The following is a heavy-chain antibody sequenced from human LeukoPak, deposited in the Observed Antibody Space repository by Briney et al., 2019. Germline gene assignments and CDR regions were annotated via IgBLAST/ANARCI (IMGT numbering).Heavy chain of an antibody. Sequence: ASVKVSCKASGYTFTSYAMHWVRQAPGQRLEWMGWINAGNGNTKYSQKFQGRVTITRDTSASTAYMELSSLRSEDTVVYYCARVVVAATGFDYWGQGTLVTVSS. CDR3: ARVVVAATGFDY. D-gene: IGHD2-15*01. J-gene: IGHJ4*02. CDR1: GYTFTSYA. CDR2: INAGNGNT. V-gene: IGHV1-3*01.